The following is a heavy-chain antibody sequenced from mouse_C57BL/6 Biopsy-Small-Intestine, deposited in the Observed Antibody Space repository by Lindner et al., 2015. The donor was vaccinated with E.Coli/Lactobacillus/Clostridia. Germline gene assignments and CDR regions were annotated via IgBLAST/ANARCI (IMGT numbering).Heavy chain of an antibody. D-gene: IGHD2-4*01. J-gene: IGHJ3*01. CDR2: INPGSGGT. V-gene: IGHV1-54*01. CDR1: GYAFTNYL. Sequence: VQLQESGAELVRPGTSVKVSCKASGYAFTNYLIEWVKQRPGQGLEWIGVINPGSGGTNHNEKFKGKATLTADKSSSTAYMQLSSLTSEDSAVYFCARGDYDYFAYWGQGTLVTVSA. CDR3: ARGDYDYFAY.